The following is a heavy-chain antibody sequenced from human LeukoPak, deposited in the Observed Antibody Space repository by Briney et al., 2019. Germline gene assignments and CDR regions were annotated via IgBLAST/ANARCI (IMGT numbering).Heavy chain of an antibody. CDR2: IYTSGSN. J-gene: IGHJ5*02. D-gene: IGHD3-22*01. CDR3: ASTKANYYDSSGPNWFDP. CDR1: GGSISSYY. Sequence: SETLSLTCTVSGGSISSYYWSWIRQPAGKGLEWIGRIYTSGSNNYNPSLKSRVTMSVDTSKNQFSLKLSSVTAADTAMYYCASTKANYYDSSGPNWFDPWGQGTLVTVSS. V-gene: IGHV4-4*07.